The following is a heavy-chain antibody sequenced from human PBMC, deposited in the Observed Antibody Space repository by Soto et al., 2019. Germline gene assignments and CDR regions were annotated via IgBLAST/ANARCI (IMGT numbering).Heavy chain of an antibody. V-gene: IGHV3-21*01. Sequence: GGSLRLSCAASGFTFNTYSMNGVRQSPGKGLEWASFISSRNSFIYYADSVRGRFTISRDNAKNSVFLQMNSLRVEDTAVYYCARDPAGSTRPYYYGMDVWGQGTTVTVYS. CDR2: ISSRNSFI. D-gene: IGHD2-2*01. CDR1: GFTFNTYS. J-gene: IGHJ6*02. CDR3: ARDPAGSTRPYYYGMDV.